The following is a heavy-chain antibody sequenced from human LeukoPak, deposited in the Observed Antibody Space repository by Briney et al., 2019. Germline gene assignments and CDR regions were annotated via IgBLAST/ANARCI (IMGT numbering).Heavy chain of an antibody. CDR3: ITDPGAWAPI. CDR1: GLTFSYAW. J-gene: IGHJ3*02. D-gene: IGHD1-26*01. Sequence: GGSLRLSCVASGLTFSYAWMSWVRQAPGKGLEWVGRIKSKTDGETTDYAAPVKGRFTISRDDSKNTLYLQMNRLNIEDTAVYYCITDPGAWAPIWGQGTMVTVSS. CDR2: IKSKTDGETT. V-gene: IGHV3-15*01.